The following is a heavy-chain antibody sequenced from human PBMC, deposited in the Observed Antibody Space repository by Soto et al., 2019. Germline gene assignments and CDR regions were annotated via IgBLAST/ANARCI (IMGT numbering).Heavy chain of an antibody. D-gene: IGHD3-16*02. V-gene: IGHV1-2*04. J-gene: IGHJ3*02. CDR1: GYTFTGYY. CDR2: INPNSGGT. CDR3: ARGPEMEVRSRIMITLGGVIVSDAFDI. Sequence: QVQLVQSGAEVKKPGASVKVSCKASGYTFTGYYMHWVRQAPGQGLEWMGWINPNSGGTNYAQKFQGWVTMTRDTSLSKAYMELSRLRSEDTAVYYCARGPEMEVRSRIMITLGGVIVSDAFDIWGQGTMVTVSS.